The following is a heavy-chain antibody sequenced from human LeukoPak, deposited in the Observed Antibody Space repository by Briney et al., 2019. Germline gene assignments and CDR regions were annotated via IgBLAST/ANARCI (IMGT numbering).Heavy chain of an antibody. Sequence: GGSLRLSCAASGFTFRRYGMSWVLQAPGKGLEWVGHLKSKRDGGTTDYAAPVKGRFTISRDDSKNTLYLQMNNLKTEDTAVYYCTTGSVGATHDGYWGQGTLVTVSS. J-gene: IGHJ4*02. CDR1: GFTFRRYG. CDR2: LKSKRDGGTT. CDR3: TTGSVGATHDGY. V-gene: IGHV3-15*01. D-gene: IGHD1-26*01.